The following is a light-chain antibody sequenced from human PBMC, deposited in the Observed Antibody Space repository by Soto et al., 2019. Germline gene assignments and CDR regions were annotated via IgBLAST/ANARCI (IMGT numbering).Light chain of an antibody. J-gene: IGKJ4*01. CDR2: DVS. V-gene: IGKV3-11*01. CDR1: QSVTSS. CDR3: QQRTTWPT. Sequence: EIVLTQSPATLSLSPGDTATLSCRASQSVTSSLAWFQQKPGQAPRLLIYDVSRRATAIPARFSGSGSGTDFTLTISSIEPEDFAVYYCQQRTTWPTFGGGTKVDIK.